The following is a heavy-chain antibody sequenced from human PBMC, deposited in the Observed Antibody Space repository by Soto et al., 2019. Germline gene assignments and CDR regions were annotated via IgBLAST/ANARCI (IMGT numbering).Heavy chain of an antibody. D-gene: IGHD6-13*01. CDR3: ARVAYSSTWYVDS. CDR1: GFTFSSYW. V-gene: IGHV3-74*01. CDR2: INTDGSST. J-gene: IGHJ5*01. Sequence: GGSLRLSCAASGFTFSSYWMNWVRQAPGKGLVWVSRINTDGSSTSYADSVKGRFTISRDNSKNTLHLQMNSLTAEDTAVYYCARVAYSSTWYVDSWGQGTLVTVSS.